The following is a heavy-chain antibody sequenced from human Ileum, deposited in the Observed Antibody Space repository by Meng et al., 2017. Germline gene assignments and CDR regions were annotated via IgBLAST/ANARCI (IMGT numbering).Heavy chain of an antibody. V-gene: IGHV3-74*01. D-gene: IGHD3-22*01. CDR1: GFAFSSYW. CDR3: ARDSYYYDSSGYYASDY. J-gene: IGHJ4*02. Sequence: ETLSLTCAASGFAFSSYWLHWVRQAPGKGLVWVARINIDGSSTSYADSVKGRFTISRDSANLYLQMNSLRAEDTAMYYCARDSYYYDSSGYYASDYWGQGTLVTVSS. CDR2: INIDGSST.